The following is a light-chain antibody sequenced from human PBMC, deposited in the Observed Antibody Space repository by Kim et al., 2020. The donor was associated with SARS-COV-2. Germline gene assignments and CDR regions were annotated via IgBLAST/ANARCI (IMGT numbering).Light chain of an antibody. J-gene: IGLJ1*01. CDR1: SSNSGAFYD. Sequence: RVTRACTRGSSNSGAFYDENGYQQLTGTAPKLVIYGNSNRPSGVPDRFSGSKSGTSASLAITGLQAEDEAEYYCQSYDNGRSGYVFGAGTKVTVL. CDR2: GNS. V-gene: IGLV1-40*01. CDR3: QSYDNGRSGYV.